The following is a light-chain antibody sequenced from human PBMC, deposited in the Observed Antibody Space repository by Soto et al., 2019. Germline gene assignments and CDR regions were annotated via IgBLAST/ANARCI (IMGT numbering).Light chain of an antibody. Sequence: DIQMTQSPSSLSASVGDRVTITCRPSQSISSYLNWYQQKPRKAPELLIYAASSLQSGVPSRFSGSGSGTDFTLTISSLQPEDFATYYCQQSYSIPFTFGQGTNLEIK. CDR3: QQSYSIPFT. CDR1: QSISSY. J-gene: IGKJ2*01. V-gene: IGKV1-39*01. CDR2: AAS.